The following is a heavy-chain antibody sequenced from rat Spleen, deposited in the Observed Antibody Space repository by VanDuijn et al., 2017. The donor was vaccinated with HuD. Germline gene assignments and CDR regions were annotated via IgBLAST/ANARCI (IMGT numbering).Heavy chain of an antibody. D-gene: IGHD1-2*01. Sequence: EVQLVESGGGLVQPGGSLKFSCAASGFTFSDYAMAWVRQAPKKGLEWVATIDDEGSRTFYRDSVKGRFTISRDNAKSTLYLQMESLRSEDTATYYCVKDMSRTIAARSYWYFDFWGPGTMVTVSS. CDR3: VKDMSRTIAARSYWYFDF. CDR2: IDDEGSRT. CDR1: GFTFSDYA. J-gene: IGHJ1*01. V-gene: IGHV5-17*01.